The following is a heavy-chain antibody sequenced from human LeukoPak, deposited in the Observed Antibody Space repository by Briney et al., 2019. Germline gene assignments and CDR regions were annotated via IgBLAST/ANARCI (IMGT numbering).Heavy chain of an antibody. J-gene: IGHJ4*02. V-gene: IGHV3-21*01. D-gene: IGHD3-10*01. CDR2: ISSSSSYI. CDR3: APVGLLWFGELGY. Sequence: GGSLRLSCAASGFTFSLYWMNWVRQAPGKGLEWVSSISSSSSYIYYADSVKGRFTISRDNAKNSLYLQMNSLRAEDTAVYYCAPVGLLWFGELGYWGQGTLVTVSS. CDR1: GFTFSLYW.